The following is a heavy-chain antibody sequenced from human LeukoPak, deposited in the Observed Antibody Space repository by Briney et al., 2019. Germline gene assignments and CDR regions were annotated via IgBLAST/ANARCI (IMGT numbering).Heavy chain of an antibody. V-gene: IGHV1-69*01. CDR2: IIPIFGTA. J-gene: IGHJ4*02. CDR3: ASAVVTAHSRTKYYFDY. CDR1: GGTFSSYA. D-gene: IGHD5-18*01. Sequence: SVKVSCKASGGTFSSYAISWVRQAPGQGLEWMGGIIPIFGTANYAQKFQGRVTITADESTSTAYMELSSLGSEDTAVYYCASAVVTAHSRTKYYFDYWGQGTLVTVSS.